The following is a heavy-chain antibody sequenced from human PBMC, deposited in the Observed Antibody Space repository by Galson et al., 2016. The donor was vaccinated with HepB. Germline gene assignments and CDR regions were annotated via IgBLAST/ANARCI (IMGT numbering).Heavy chain of an antibody. CDR1: GFTFRSYT. CDR2: ISYDGISN. CDR3: AKDRASSGWYVFDH. J-gene: IGHJ4*02. D-gene: IGHD6-19*01. V-gene: IGHV3-30*04. Sequence: SLRLSCAASGFTFRSYTMHWVRQAPGKGLEWVAGISYDGISNYYADSVKGRFNISRDNAKNTLYLQMNSLRAEDTAVYYCAKDRASSGWYVFDHWGQGTLVTVSS.